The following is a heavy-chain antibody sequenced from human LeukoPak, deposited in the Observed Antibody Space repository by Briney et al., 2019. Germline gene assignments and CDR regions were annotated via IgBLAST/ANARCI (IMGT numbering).Heavy chain of an antibody. Sequence: PGGPLRLSCTASGFIFSHAWMNWVRQAPGKGLQWFGRIRSGGAREYAAPAQGRFTISRDDSRNTVYLEMNNLDTDDTAAYFCAVDTPVIDAQIDYWGQGTLVTVSS. CDR2: IRSGGAR. CDR3: AVDTPVIDAQIDY. V-gene: IGHV3-15*01. D-gene: IGHD3-16*02. CDR1: GFIFSHAW. J-gene: IGHJ4*02.